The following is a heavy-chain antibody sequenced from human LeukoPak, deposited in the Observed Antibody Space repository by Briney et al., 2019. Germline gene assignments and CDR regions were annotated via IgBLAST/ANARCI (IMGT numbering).Heavy chain of an antibody. V-gene: IGHV1-69*13. CDR2: IIPIFGTA. CDR3: ARARIEVRFLEWLPRSRYYGMDV. CDR1: GGTFSSYA. Sequence: SVKVSCKASGGTFSSYAISWVRQAPGQGLEWMGGIIPIFGTANYAQKFQGRVTITADESTSTAYMELSRLRSDDTAVYYCARARIEVRFLEWLPRSRYYGMDVWGQGTTVTVSS. D-gene: IGHD3-3*01. J-gene: IGHJ6*02.